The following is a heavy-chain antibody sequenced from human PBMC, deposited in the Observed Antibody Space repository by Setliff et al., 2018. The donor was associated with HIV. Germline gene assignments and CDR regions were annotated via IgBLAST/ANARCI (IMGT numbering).Heavy chain of an antibody. D-gene: IGHD3-22*01. J-gene: IGHJ4*02. CDR3: AREDSSYHYFDS. CDR1: GGSISRSNYY. V-gene: IGHV4-39*02. CDR2: IFYSGSA. Sequence: SETLSLTCTVSGGSISRSNYYWGWIRQPPGKGREWIGSIFYSGSANYNPSLTSPVTISVDTSKNQFSLKLRSVTAADTAVYWCAREDSSYHYFDSWGQGMLVTVSS.